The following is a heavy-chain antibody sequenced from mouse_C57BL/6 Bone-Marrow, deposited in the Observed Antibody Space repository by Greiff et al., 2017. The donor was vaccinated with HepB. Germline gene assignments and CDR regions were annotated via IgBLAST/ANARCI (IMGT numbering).Heavy chain of an antibody. CDR1: GYTFTSYW. V-gene: IGHV1-69*01. D-gene: IGHD4-1*01. CDR2: IDPSDSYT. J-gene: IGHJ4*01. CDR3: ASWGYAMDY. Sequence: QVQLQQPGAELVMPGASVKLSCKASGYTFTSYWMHWVKQRPGQGLEWIGEIDPSDSYTNYNQKFKGKSTLTVDKSSSTAYMQLSILTSEDSAVYYCASWGYAMDYWGQGTSVTVSS.